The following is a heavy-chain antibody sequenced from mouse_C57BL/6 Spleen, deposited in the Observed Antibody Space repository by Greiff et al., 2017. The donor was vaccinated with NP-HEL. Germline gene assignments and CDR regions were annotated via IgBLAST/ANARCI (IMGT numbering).Heavy chain of an antibody. CDR1: GYTFTSYT. CDR2: INPSSGYT. Sequence: QVQLQQSGAELARPGASVKMSCKASGYTFTSYTMHWVKQRPGQGLEWIGYINPSSGYTKYNQKFKDKATLTADKSSSTAYMQLSSLTSEDSAVYYCARLGSPYWYFDVWGTGTTVTVSS. J-gene: IGHJ1*03. V-gene: IGHV1-4*01. CDR3: ARLGSPYWYFDV. D-gene: IGHD1-1*01.